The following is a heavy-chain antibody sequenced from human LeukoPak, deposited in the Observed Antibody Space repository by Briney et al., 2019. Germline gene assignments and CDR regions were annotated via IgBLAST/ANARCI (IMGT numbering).Heavy chain of an antibody. D-gene: IGHD3-3*01. Sequence: ASVKVSCKASGYTFTSYAMHWVRQAPGQGLEWMGWVSAYNGNTNYAQKLQGRVTMTTDTSTSTAYMELRSLRSDDTAVYYCARDGAIFGVVIIDAFDIWGQGTMVTVSS. CDR3: ARDGAIFGVVIIDAFDI. J-gene: IGHJ3*02. V-gene: IGHV1-18*01. CDR1: GYTFTSYA. CDR2: VSAYNGNT.